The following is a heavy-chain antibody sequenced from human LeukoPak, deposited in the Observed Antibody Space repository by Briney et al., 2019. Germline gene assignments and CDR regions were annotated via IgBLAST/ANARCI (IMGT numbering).Heavy chain of an antibody. CDR3: SRGSLQNYYGSGSFYGSD. J-gene: IGHJ4*02. CDR1: GFTFSSYT. V-gene: IGHV3-21*01. D-gene: IGHD3-10*01. Sequence: GGSLRLSCAASGFTFSSYTMNWVRQAPGKGLEGVSSISTSSSYIYYADSVKGRFTIARDNAKNSLFLHMDSLRAEDTAVYYCSRGSLQNYYGSGSFYGSDWGQGTLVTVSS. CDR2: ISTSSSYI.